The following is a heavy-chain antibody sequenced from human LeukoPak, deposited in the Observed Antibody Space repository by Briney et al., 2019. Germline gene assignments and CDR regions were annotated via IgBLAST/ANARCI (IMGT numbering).Heavy chain of an antibody. CDR2: IYPGDSDT. Sequence: PRESLKISCRGSGYSFTTYWIGWVRPMPGKGLEWMGIIYPGDSDTRYSPSFQGQVTMSADKSINTAYLQWCSLKASDTAMYYCARRQGCSSTSCPPDSWGQGTLVTVSS. D-gene: IGHD2-2*01. V-gene: IGHV5-51*01. CDR1: GYSFTTYW. CDR3: ARRQGCSSTSCPPDS. J-gene: IGHJ4*02.